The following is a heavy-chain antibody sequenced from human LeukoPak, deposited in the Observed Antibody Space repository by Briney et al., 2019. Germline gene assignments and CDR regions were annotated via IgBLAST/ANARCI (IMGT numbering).Heavy chain of an antibody. CDR2: IIPIFGTA. CDR3: ARAGYLTMTPGGYFDY. CDR1: GGTFSSYA. D-gene: IGHD6-13*01. Sequence: SVKVSCKASGGTFSSYAISWVRQAPGQGLEWMGGIIPIFGTANYAQKFQGRVTITADESTSTAYMELSSLRSEDTAVYYCARAGYLTMTPGGYFDYWGQGTLVTVSS. V-gene: IGHV1-69*13. J-gene: IGHJ4*02.